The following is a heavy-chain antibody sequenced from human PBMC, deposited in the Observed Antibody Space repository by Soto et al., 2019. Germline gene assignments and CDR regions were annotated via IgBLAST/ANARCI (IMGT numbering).Heavy chain of an antibody. CDR1: GFTFSSYA. D-gene: IGHD3-10*01. V-gene: IGHV3-30-3*01. CDR2: ISYDGSNK. J-gene: IGHJ4*02. CDR3: ARDTSSYGSGSYYGEDY. Sequence: AGGSLRLSCAASGFTFSSYAMHWVRQAPGKGLEWVAVISYDGSNKYYADSVKGRFTISRDNSKNTLYLQMNSLRAEDTAVYYCARDTSSYGSGSYYGEDYWGQGTLVTVSS.